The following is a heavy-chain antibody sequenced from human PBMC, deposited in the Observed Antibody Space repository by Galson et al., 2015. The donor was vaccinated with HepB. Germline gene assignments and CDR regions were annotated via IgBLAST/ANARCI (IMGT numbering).Heavy chain of an antibody. J-gene: IGHJ4*02. D-gene: IGHD6-19*01. CDR2: IYYSGST. Sequence: ETLSLTCTVSGGSISSYYWSWIRQPPGKGLEWIGYIYYSGSTNYNPSLKSRVTISVDTSKNQFSLKLSSVTAADTAVYYCARHVAGRIDYWGQGTLVTVSS. V-gene: IGHV4-59*08. CDR3: ARHVAGRIDY. CDR1: GGSISSYY.